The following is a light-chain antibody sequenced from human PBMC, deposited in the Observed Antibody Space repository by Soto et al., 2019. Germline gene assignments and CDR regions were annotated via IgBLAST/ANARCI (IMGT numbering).Light chain of an antibody. CDR1: QSVTTY. CDR3: QQRYSWPLT. V-gene: IGKV3-11*01. J-gene: IGKJ4*01. Sequence: IVLTQSPATLSLSPGERATLSCRASQSVTTYLAWCQQKPGQAPRLLIYDASDRAAGIPARFSGSGSGTEFTLTISSLEPDDFAVYYCQQRYSWPLTFGGGTKVDIK. CDR2: DAS.